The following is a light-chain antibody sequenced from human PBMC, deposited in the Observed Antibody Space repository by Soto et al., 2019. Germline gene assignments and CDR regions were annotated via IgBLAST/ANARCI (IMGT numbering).Light chain of an antibody. CDR3: QQYNNWPLT. V-gene: IGKV1-6*01. CDR1: QAIRTA. Sequence: AIQVTQSPSSLSASVGDRVTITCRASQAIRTALGWYQQKPGKVPKLLIYAASTLQSGVPSRFSGSGSGTDFTLTISSLQPEDSAVYYCQQYNNWPLTFGGGTKVDI. J-gene: IGKJ4*01. CDR2: AAS.